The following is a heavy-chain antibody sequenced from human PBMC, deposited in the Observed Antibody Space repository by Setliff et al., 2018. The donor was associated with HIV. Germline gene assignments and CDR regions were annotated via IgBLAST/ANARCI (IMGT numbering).Heavy chain of an antibody. Sequence: SETLSLTCTVSGGSISRGSYYWAWIRQPAGKGLEWIGRLHASGSTNYNPSLKSRVTISVDTSKNQLSLQLRSVTVADTAVYYCARDEAVAGFDDWGQGTRVTVSS. V-gene: IGHV4-61*02. D-gene: IGHD6-19*01. CDR1: GGSISRGSYY. CDR2: LHASGST. J-gene: IGHJ4*02. CDR3: ARDEAVAGFDD.